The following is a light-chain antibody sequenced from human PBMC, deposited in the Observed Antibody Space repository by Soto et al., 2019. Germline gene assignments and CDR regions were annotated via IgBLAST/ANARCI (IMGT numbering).Light chain of an antibody. V-gene: IGKV3-20*01. Sequence: EFVLTQSPGTLSLSPGERATLSCRASQTVRNNYLAWYQQKPGQAPRLLIYDASSRATGIPDRFSGGGSGTDFTLTISRLEPEDFAVYYCQQYGSSGTIGQGTKLDIK. CDR3: QQYGSSGT. CDR2: DAS. J-gene: IGKJ1*01. CDR1: QTVRNNY.